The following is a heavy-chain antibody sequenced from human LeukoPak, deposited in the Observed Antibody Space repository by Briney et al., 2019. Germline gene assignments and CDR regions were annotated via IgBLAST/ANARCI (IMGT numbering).Heavy chain of an antibody. D-gene: IGHD4-17*01. CDR2: ISGSGNRT. V-gene: IGHV3-23*01. J-gene: IGHJ4*02. CDR1: GFTFSGYA. Sequence: PGGSLRLSCVVSGFTFSGYAMSWVRQAPGKGLEWVSSISGSGNRTYYAHSVKGRFTISRDNSKNTVYLQMDSLRAEDTAVYYCANEIRPNDYWGQGTLVTVSS. CDR3: ANEIRPNDY.